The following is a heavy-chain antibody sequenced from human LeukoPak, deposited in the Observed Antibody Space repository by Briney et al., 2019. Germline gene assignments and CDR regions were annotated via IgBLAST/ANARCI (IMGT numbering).Heavy chain of an antibody. CDR3: AKAYCGGDCYSGVDFFDY. Sequence: GGSLRLSCAASGFTFSTYWMHWVRQAPGKGLVWVARIKGDGSSTIYADSVKGRFTISRDNSKNTLYLQMNSLRAEDTAVYYCAKAYCGGDCYSGVDFFDYWGQGALVTVSS. CDR2: IKGDGSST. J-gene: IGHJ4*02. D-gene: IGHD2-21*02. CDR1: GFTFSTYW. V-gene: IGHV3-74*01.